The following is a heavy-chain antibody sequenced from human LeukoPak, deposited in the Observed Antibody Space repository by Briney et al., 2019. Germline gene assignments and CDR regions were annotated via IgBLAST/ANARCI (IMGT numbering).Heavy chain of an antibody. CDR3: ARDGLLASLDY. Sequence: ETLSLTCTVSGGSISSYYWSWIRQPAGKGLEWIGRFSPSGKTNYNPSLKSRVSMSVDTSKNHFSLKLSSVTAADTAVYYCARDGLLASLDYWGQGTLVTVSS. CDR2: FSPSGKT. CDR1: GGSISSYY. J-gene: IGHJ4*02. V-gene: IGHV4-4*07.